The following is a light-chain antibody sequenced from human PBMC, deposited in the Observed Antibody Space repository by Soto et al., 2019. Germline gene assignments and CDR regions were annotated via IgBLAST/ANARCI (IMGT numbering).Light chain of an antibody. J-gene: IGLJ2*01. CDR1: SGHSNYT. V-gene: IGLV4-69*01. CDR3: QTWGTGDVV. CDR2: FNSDGSH. Sequence: QPVLTQPPSASASLGASVKVTCTLSSGHSNYTIAWHQQQPEKGPRYLMKFNSDGSHTKGDGIPDRFSGSSSGAERYLTVSSLHSEDEADYHCQTWGTGDVVFGGGTKLTVL.